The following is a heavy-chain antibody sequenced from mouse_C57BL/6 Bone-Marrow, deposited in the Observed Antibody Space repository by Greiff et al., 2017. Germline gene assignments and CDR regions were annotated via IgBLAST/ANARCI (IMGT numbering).Heavy chain of an antibody. CDR3: ARRALGAY. Sequence: QVQLQQSGAELARPGASVKMSCKASGYTFTSYGISWVKQRTGQGLEWIGDIYPRSGNTYYNEKFKGKATLTADKSSSTAYMELRSLTSKDSAVYFCARRALGAYWGQGTLVTVSA. J-gene: IGHJ3*01. V-gene: IGHV1-81*01. CDR2: IYPRSGNT. CDR1: GYTFTSYG. D-gene: IGHD3-1*01.